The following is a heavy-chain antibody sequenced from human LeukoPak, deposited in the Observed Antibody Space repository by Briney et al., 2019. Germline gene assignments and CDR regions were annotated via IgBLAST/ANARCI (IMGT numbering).Heavy chain of an antibody. J-gene: IGHJ3*02. D-gene: IGHD3-10*01. Sequence: SETLSLTCTASGGSISSYYWSWIRQPPGKGLEWIGYIYYSGSTNYNPSLKSRVTISVDTSKNQFSLKLSSVTAADTAVYYCARHTRGLFAFDIWGQGTMVTVSS. CDR3: ARHTRGLFAFDI. V-gene: IGHV4-59*01. CDR1: GGSISSYY. CDR2: IYYSGST.